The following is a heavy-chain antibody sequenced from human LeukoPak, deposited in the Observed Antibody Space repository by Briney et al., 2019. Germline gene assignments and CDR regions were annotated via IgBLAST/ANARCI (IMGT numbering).Heavy chain of an antibody. V-gene: IGHV3-21*01. CDR1: GFTFSSYS. D-gene: IGHD6-19*01. Sequence: GGSLRLSCAASGFTFSSYSMNWVRQAPGKGLEWVSPISSSSSYIYYADSVKGRFTISRDNAKNSLYLQMNSLRAEDTAVYYCARVAGPDAFDIWGQGTMVTVSS. J-gene: IGHJ3*02. CDR3: ARVAGPDAFDI. CDR2: ISSSSSYI.